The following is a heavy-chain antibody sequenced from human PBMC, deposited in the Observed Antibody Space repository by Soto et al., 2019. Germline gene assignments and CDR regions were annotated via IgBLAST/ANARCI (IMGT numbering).Heavy chain of an antibody. D-gene: IGHD3-9*01. CDR3: AREGADYDILTGYYYYGMDV. Sequence: GGSLRLSCAASGFTVSSNYMSWVRQAPGKGLEWVSVIYSGGSTYYADSVKGRFTISRHNSKNTLYLQMNSLRAEDTAVYYCAREGADYDILTGYYYYGMDVWGQGTTVTVSS. J-gene: IGHJ6*02. CDR1: GFTVSSNY. V-gene: IGHV3-53*04. CDR2: IYSGGST.